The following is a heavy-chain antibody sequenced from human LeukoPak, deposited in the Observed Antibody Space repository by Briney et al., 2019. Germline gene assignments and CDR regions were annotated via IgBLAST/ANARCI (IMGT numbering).Heavy chain of an antibody. D-gene: IGHD6-13*01. CDR1: GGTSSGYY. Sequence: PSETLSLTCAVYGGTSSGYYWSWIRHPPRKGLDWIGEINHSGSTNYNPSLKSRVTISVDTSKNQFSLKLSSVTAADTAVYYCARGNHNGYSLDYWGQGTLVTVSS. CDR2: INHSGST. J-gene: IGHJ4*02. CDR3: ARGNHNGYSLDY. V-gene: IGHV4-34*01.